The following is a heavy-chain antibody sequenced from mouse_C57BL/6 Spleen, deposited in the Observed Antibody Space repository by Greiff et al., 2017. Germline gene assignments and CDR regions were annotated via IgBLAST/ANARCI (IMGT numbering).Heavy chain of an antibody. J-gene: IGHJ4*01. D-gene: IGHD2-3*01. CDR3: VRDGYYGIYYAMDY. Sequence: EVMLVESGGGLVQPKGSLKLSCAASGFTFNTYAMHWVRQAPGKGLEWVARIRSKSSNYATYYADSVKDRFTISRDDSQSMLYLQMNNLKTEDTARYYGVRDGYYGIYYAMDYWGQGTSVTVSS. CDR2: IRSKSSNYAT. CDR1: GFTFNTYA. V-gene: IGHV10-3*01.